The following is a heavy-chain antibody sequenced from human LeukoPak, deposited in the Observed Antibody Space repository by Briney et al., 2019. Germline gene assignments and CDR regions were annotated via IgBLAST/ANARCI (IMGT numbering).Heavy chain of an antibody. CDR2: INHSGST. V-gene: IGHV4-34*01. CDR3: ATFAVAPYYFDY. CDR1: GGSFSGYY. Sequence: SETLSLTCAVYGGSFSGYYWSWIRRPPGKGLEWIGEINHSGSTNYNPSLKSRVTISVDTSKNQFSLKLSSVTAADTAVYYCATFAVAPYYFDYWGQGTLVTVSS. D-gene: IGHD6-19*01. J-gene: IGHJ4*02.